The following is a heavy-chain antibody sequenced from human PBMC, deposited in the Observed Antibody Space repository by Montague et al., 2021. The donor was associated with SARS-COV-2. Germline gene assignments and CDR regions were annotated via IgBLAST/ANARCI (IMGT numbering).Heavy chain of an antibody. Sequence: SLRLSCAASGFPLSSYWMHLFRQAPGKGLVWVSRINSGGSNTNYADSVKGRFTISRDNAKNTLYRQMISLRAEDTAVYYCARYYVSGNYGFDLWGQGTMVTVSS. CDR2: INSGGSNT. CDR1: GFPLSSYW. D-gene: IGHD3-10*01. CDR3: ARYYVSGNYGFDL. V-gene: IGHV3-74*01. J-gene: IGHJ3*01.